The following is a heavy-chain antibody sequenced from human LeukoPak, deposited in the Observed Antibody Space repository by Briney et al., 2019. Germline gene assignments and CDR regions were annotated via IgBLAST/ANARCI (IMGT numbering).Heavy chain of an antibody. J-gene: IGHJ6*03. CDR2: ISGGGGTT. V-gene: IGHV3-23*01. Sequence: GGSLRLSCAASGFSFSNYAMSWVRQAPGKGLEWVSAISGGGGTTYYTDSVKGRFTISRDNAKNSLYLQMNSLRAEDTAVYYCARDRPPGGYYMDVWGKGTTVTVSS. CDR3: ARDRPPGGYYMDV. CDR1: GFSFSNYA. D-gene: IGHD3-10*01.